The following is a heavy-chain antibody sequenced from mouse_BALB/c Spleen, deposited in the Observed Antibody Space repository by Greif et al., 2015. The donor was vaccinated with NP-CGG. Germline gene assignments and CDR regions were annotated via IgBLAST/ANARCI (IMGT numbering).Heavy chain of an antibody. CDR2: ISSGSSTI. Sequence: EVHLVESGGGLVQPGGSRKLSCAASGFTFSSFGMHWVRQAPEKGLEWVAYISSGSSTIYYADTVKGRFTISRDNPKNTLFLQMTSLRSEDTAMYYCARKFLDWYFDVWGAGTTVTVSS. CDR3: ARKFLDWYFDV. D-gene: IGHD2-10*02. CDR1: GFTFSSFG. V-gene: IGHV5-17*02. J-gene: IGHJ1*01.